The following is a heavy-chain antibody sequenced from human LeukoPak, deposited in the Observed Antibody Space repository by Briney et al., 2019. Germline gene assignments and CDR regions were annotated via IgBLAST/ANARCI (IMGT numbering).Heavy chain of an antibody. D-gene: IGHD2-2*03. J-gene: IGHJ4*02. Sequence: PGGSLRLSCAASGFTFSSNWMNWVRQAPGKGLMWVSRISNDGSSTNYADSVKGRFTISRDNAKNTLYLQTNSLRAEDTAIYYCARDWIRGQGTLVTVSS. V-gene: IGHV3-74*01. CDR3: ARDWI. CDR1: GFTFSSNW. CDR2: ISNDGSST.